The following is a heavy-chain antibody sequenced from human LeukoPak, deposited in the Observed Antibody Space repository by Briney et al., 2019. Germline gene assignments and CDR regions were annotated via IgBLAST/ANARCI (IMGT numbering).Heavy chain of an antibody. CDR1: EFTFSDYY. CDR3: VRDYNWGFDY. Sequence: GGSLRLSCTASEFTFSDYYMSWIRQAPGKGLAWVSYISSTSSTRYYADSVKGRFTFSRDNSKNNVYLQMYSLRVEDTSIYYCVRDYNWGFDYWGQGTVVTVSS. CDR2: ISSTSSTR. V-gene: IGHV3-11*04. D-gene: IGHD1-1*01. J-gene: IGHJ4*02.